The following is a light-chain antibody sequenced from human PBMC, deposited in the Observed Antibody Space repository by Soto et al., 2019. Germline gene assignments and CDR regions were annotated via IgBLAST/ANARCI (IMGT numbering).Light chain of an antibody. V-gene: IGKV3-15*01. J-gene: IGKJ1*01. CDR2: GAS. CDR3: QHYNNWPPWT. Sequence: EIVMTQSPATLSVSPGERATLSCRASQSVSSNLAWYQQKPGQAPRLLLYGASTRATGIPARFSGSGSGTAFTLTISSLQSADFAIFYCQHYNNWPPWTFGQGTKVEIK. CDR1: QSVSSN.